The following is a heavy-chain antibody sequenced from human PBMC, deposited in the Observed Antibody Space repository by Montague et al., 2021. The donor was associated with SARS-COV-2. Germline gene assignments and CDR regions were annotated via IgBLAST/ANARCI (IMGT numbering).Heavy chain of an antibody. V-gene: IGHV4-39*01. D-gene: IGHD1-1*01. Sequence: SETLSLTCTVSSGSISNDTYYWGWIRQPPGKGPEWIGGSRYGGTSYYXPSLKSRVTISIDTSKNQCSLKMTAVTAADTAVYFCARQDIQLRFDLWGRGTLVTVSS. CDR2: SRYGGTS. CDR3: ARQDIQLRFDL. J-gene: IGHJ2*01. CDR1: SGSISNDTYY.